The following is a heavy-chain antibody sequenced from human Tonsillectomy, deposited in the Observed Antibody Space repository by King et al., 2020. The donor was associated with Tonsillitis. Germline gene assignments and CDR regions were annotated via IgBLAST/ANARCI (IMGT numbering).Heavy chain of an antibody. CDR1: GFTFSSYS. D-gene: IGHD3-3*01. CDR2: ISSSSSTI. J-gene: IGHJ3*02. CDR3: ARYRDYDFWSGYRYDAFDI. V-gene: IGHV3-48*01. Sequence: VQLVESGGGLVQPGGSLRLSCAASGFTFSSYSMNWVRQAPGKGLEWVSYISSSSSTIYYADSVKGRFTISRDNAKNSLYLQMNSLRAEDTAVYYCARYRDYDFWSGYRYDAFDIWGQGTMVTVSS.